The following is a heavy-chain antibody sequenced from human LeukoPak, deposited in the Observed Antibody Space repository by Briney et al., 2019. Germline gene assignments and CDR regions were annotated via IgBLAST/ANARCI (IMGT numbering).Heavy chain of an antibody. CDR3: GKGRERDYNCLYY. Sequence: TGGSLRLSCAASGFTFSSYGMHWVRQAPGKGLEWVSFIRHDGNNKYYTDSVKGRFTVSRDNSKNTLYLQMSSLRAEDTAVYYCGKGRERDYNCLYYWCQGSLVTVSS. J-gene: IGHJ4*02. CDR1: GFTFSSYG. D-gene: IGHD5-24*01. V-gene: IGHV3-30*02. CDR2: IRHDGNNK.